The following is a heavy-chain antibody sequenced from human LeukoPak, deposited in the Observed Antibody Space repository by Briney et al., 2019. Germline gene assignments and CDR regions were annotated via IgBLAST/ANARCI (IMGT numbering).Heavy chain of an antibody. CDR2: IYYSGST. J-gene: IGHJ4*02. CDR1: GGSISSGSYY. D-gene: IGHD3-22*01. V-gene: IGHV4-39*07. Sequence: SETLSLTCTVSGGSISSGSYYWGWIRQPPGKGLEWIGSIYYSGSTYYNPSLKSRVTISVDTSKNQFSLKLSSVTAADTAVYYCARKGITMIVNWGQGTLVTVSS. CDR3: ARKGITMIVN.